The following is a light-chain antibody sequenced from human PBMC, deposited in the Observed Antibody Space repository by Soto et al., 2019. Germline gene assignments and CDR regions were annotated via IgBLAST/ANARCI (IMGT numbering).Light chain of an antibody. CDR2: EVN. V-gene: IGLV2-8*01. CDR1: SSDVGGYNY. Sequence: QSALTQPPSASGSPGQSVTISCTGTSSDVGGYNYVSWYQQYPGKAPKLMIYEVNKRPSGVPDRFSGSKSGNTASLTVSGLQAEDEADYYCNSYAASNNFYVFGTGTKVTVL. CDR3: NSYAASNNFYV. J-gene: IGLJ1*01.